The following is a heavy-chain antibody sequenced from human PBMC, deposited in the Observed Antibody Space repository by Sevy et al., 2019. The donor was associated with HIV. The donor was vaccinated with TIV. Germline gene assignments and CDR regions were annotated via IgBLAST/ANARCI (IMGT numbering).Heavy chain of an antibody. D-gene: IGHD6-19*01. Sequence: GGSLRLSCAASGFTFSTYAMSWVRQAPGKGLEWVSGISGSGVTTYYADSVKGRFTISRDNSKNTLYLQMNSLTAEDTAVYYCAKAGVRVGGTFDLFYFDYWGLGTLVTVSS. CDR1: GFTFSTYA. J-gene: IGHJ4*02. CDR2: ISGSGVTT. CDR3: AKAGVRVGGTFDLFYFDY. V-gene: IGHV3-23*01.